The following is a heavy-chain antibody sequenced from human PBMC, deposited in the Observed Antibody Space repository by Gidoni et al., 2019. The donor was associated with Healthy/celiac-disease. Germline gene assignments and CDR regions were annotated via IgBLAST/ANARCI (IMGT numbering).Heavy chain of an antibody. V-gene: IGHV1-3*01. D-gene: IGHD3-3*01. CDR3: ARGTIFGVVTPYYYYYMDV. J-gene: IGHJ6*03. CDR1: GYTFTSYA. CDR2: INAGNGNT. Sequence: QVQLVQSGAEVKKPGASVKVSCKASGYTFTSYAMHWVRQAPGQRLEWMGWINAGNGNTKYSQKFQGRVTITRDTSASTAYMELSSLRSEDTAVYYCARGTIFGVVTPYYYYYMDVWGKGTTVTVSS.